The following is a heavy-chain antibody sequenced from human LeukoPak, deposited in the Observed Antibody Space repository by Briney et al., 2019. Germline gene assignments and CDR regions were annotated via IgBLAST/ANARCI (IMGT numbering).Heavy chain of an antibody. J-gene: IGHJ3*02. CDR3: ARDGYYYDI. V-gene: IGHV3-48*01. Sequence: GGSLRLSCAASGFSFSSCSMNWVRQAPGKGLEWVSHISSSSRIHYADFVKGRFTISRDNAKNSLFLQMNSLRAEDTAAYYCARDGYYYDIWGQGTMVTVSS. CDR2: ISSSSRI. CDR1: GFSFSSCS. D-gene: IGHD3-10*01.